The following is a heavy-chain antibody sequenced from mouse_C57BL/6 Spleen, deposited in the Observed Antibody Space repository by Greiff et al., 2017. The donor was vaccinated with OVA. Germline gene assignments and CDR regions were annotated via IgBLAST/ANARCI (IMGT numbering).Heavy chain of an antibody. D-gene: IGHD1-1*01. V-gene: IGHV1-50*01. Sequence: QVQLQQPGAELVKPGASVKLSCKASGYTFTSYWMQWVKQRPGQGLEWIGEIDPSDSYTNYDQKFKGKATLTVDTSSSTAYMQLSSLTSEDSAVYYCARRYYGFAYWGQGTLVTVSA. J-gene: IGHJ3*01. CDR2: IDPSDSYT. CDR3: ARRYYGFAY. CDR1: GYTFTSYW.